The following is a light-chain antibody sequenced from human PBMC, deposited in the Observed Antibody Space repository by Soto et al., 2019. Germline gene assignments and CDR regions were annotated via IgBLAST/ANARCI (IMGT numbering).Light chain of an antibody. CDR3: SSYATNRAVL. J-gene: IGLJ3*02. V-gene: IGLV2-14*01. CDR2: EVS. Sequence: QSALTQPASVSGSPGQSITISCTGTSSDVGAYNYVSWYQQHPGKAPKLMIYEVSNRPSGVSNRFSGSKSANTASLTISGLQAEDEADYYCSSYATNRAVLFGGGTKLTVL. CDR1: SSDVGAYNY.